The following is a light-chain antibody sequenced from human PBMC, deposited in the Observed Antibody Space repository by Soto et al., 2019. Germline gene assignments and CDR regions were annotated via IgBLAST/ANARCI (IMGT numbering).Light chain of an antibody. V-gene: IGKV1-39*01. CDR3: QQSYSAPPRT. J-gene: IGKJ2*01. Sequence: DIQLTQSPPSLFASVGDKVTITCRASESVRSHLNWYQQKTGKAPKLLIYAASKLQGGVPTRFSGSGSGTDFTLTISSLQREDFVTYYCQQSYSAPPRTFGQGTRLEIQ. CDR2: AAS. CDR1: ESVRSH.